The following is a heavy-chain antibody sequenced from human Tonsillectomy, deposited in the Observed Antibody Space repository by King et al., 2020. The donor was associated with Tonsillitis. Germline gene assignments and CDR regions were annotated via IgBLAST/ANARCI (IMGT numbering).Heavy chain of an antibody. D-gene: IGHD4-17*01. Sequence: VQLVESGAEVKKPGESLKISCKGSGDSIIRYWIGWVRPMPGKGLEWMGIIYPGDSDTRYRPSFQGQVTISAAKSISTAYLQWSSLKASDTAMYYCARHGDGDYPRTMDVWGQGTTVTVSS. CDR3: ARHGDGDYPRTMDV. CDR1: GDSIIRYW. CDR2: IYPGDSDT. V-gene: IGHV5-51*01. J-gene: IGHJ6*02.